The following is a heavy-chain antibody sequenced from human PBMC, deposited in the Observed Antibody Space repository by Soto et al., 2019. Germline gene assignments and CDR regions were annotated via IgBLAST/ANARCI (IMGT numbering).Heavy chain of an antibody. Sequence: PGGSLRLSCAASGFTFSGYAMSWVRQAPGKGLEWVSTINGGADRTYYAESVKGRFTISRDNFKNALDLQMDSLRAEDTAIYYCARLQAIYGVLKNEIRVDPWGQGILVTVSS. CDR2: INGGADRT. CDR3: ARLQAIYGVLKNEIRVDP. J-gene: IGHJ5*01. CDR1: GFTFSGYA. D-gene: IGHD3-3*01. V-gene: IGHV3-23*01.